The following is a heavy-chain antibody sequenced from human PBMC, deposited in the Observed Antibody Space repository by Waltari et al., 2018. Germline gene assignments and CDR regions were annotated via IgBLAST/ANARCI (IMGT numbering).Heavy chain of an antibody. CDR2: IIPIFGTA. D-gene: IGHD3-10*01. V-gene: IGHV1-69*06. J-gene: IGHJ3*02. CDR3: ARDRGVYYGSDYAFDI. Sequence: QLQLQESGPGLVKPSETLSLTCTVSGGSISRSGSYWGWIRQPPGKGLEWMGGIIPIFGTANYAQKFQGRVTITADKSTSTAYMELSSLRSEDTAVYYCARDRGVYYGSDYAFDIWGQGTMVTVSS. CDR1: GGSISRSG.